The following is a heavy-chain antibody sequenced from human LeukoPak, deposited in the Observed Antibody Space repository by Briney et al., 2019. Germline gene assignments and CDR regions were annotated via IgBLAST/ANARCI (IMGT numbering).Heavy chain of an antibody. J-gene: IGHJ6*03. D-gene: IGHD6-25*01. Sequence: PGGSLRLSCAASGFTFDDYGMSWVRQAPGKGLERVSGITASGDNTYYADSVKGRFNISRDNSKSTLYLQMNSLRAEDTAVYYCATGYQYYDYYYMDVWGKGTTVTISS. CDR1: GFTFDDYG. CDR3: ATGYQYYDYYYMDV. V-gene: IGHV3-23*01. CDR2: ITASGDNT.